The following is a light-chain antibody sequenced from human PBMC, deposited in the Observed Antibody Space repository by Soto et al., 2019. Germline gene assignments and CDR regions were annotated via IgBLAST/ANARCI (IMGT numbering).Light chain of an antibody. CDR3: SSYAGSNNFVV. J-gene: IGLJ2*01. CDR2: DVT. Sequence: QSALTQPPSASGSPGQSVTISCTGTSSDVGGYNYVSWYQQHPGKAPKLMIYDVTKRPSGVHDRFSGSKSGNTASLTVSGLQAEDEADYYCSSYAGSNNFVVFGGGTKLTVL. CDR1: SSDVGGYNY. V-gene: IGLV2-8*01.